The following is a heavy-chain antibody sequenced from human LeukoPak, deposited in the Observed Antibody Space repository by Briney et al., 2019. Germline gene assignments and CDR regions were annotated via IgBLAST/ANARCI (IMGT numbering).Heavy chain of an antibody. CDR2: IYYSGST. V-gene: IGHV4-59*08. CDR3: ARHRPRDGYTVGAFDI. J-gene: IGHJ3*02. CDR1: GGSISSYY. Sequence: PSETLSLTCTVSGGSISSYYWSWIRQPPGKGLEWIGYIYYSGSTNYNPSLKSRVTISVDTSKNQFSLKLSSVTAADTAVYYCARHRPRDGYTVGAFDIWGQGTMVTVSS. D-gene: IGHD5-24*01.